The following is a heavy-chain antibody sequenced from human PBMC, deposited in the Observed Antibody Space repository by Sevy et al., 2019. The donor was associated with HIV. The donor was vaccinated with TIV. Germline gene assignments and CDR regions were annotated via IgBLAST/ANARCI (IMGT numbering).Heavy chain of an antibody. CDR3: ARGHQSSSWLRFDF. J-gene: IGHJ4*02. D-gene: IGHD6-13*01. V-gene: IGHV7-4-1*02. CDR1: GYTFTSNA. Sequence: ASVKVSCTASGYTFTSNAMTWVRQAPGQGLEWMGWINTNTGNPTYAQGFTGRFIFSLDTSVSTAYLQISSLKAEDTAMYYCARGHQSSSWLRFDFWGQGTLVTVSS. CDR2: INTNTGNP.